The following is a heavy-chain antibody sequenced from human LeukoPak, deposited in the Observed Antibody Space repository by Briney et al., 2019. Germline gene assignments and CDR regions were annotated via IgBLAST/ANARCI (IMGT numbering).Heavy chain of an antibody. Sequence: PSETLSLTCTVSGYSISSGYYWGWIRQPPGKGLEWIGSIYHSGSTYYNPSLKSRVTISVDTSKNQFSLKLSSVTAADTAVYYCARSPVVPAAMAWYNWFDPWGQGTLVTVSS. J-gene: IGHJ5*02. CDR1: GYSISSGYY. CDR3: ARSPVVPAAMAWYNWFDP. CDR2: IYHSGST. D-gene: IGHD2-2*01. V-gene: IGHV4-38-2*02.